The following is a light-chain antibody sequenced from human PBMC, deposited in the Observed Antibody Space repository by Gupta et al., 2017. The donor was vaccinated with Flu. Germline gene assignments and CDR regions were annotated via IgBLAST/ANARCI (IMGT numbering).Light chain of an antibody. V-gene: IGKV3-20*01. Sequence: GTLSLSPGERATLSCRASQSVRSSYLAWYQQKPGQAPRLLIYAASSRATGIPDRFSGSGSGTDFTLTISRLEPEDFAVYYCQQDGSSPWTFGQGTKVEIK. CDR2: AAS. CDR1: QSVRSSY. J-gene: IGKJ1*01. CDR3: QQDGSSPWT.